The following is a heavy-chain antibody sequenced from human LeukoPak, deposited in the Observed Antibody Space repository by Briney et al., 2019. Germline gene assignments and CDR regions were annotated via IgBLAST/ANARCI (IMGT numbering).Heavy chain of an antibody. J-gene: IGHJ4*02. Sequence: ASVKVSCKASGYTFTSYGISWVRQAPGQGLEWMGWISAYNGNTNYAQKLQGRVTMTTDTSNSTACMELRSLRSDDTAVYYCARARGGSGWYNNFDYWGQGTLVTVSS. CDR1: GYTFTSYG. CDR2: ISAYNGNT. D-gene: IGHD6-19*01. CDR3: ARARGGSGWYNNFDY. V-gene: IGHV1-18*01.